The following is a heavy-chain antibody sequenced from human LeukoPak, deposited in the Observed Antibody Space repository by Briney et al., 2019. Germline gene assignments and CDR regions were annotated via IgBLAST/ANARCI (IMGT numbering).Heavy chain of an antibody. CDR3: ARHGYCSSTSCYSGPYYYYGMDV. J-gene: IGHJ6*02. Sequence: SETLSLTCAVSGGSISSSAYSWSWIRQPPGKGLERIGYIYYSGSTNYNPSLKSRVTISVDTSKNQFSLKLSSVTAADTAVYYCARHGYCSSTSCYSGPYYYYGMDVWGQGTTVTVSS. CDR1: GGSISSSAYS. CDR2: IYYSGST. V-gene: IGHV4-61*05. D-gene: IGHD2-2*03.